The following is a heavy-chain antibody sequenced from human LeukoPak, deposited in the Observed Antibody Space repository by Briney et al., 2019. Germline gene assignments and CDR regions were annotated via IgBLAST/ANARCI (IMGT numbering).Heavy chain of an antibody. J-gene: IGHJ5*02. CDR3: ARDPRATTVTTYWFDP. CDR1: GGTFSSYA. V-gene: IGHV1-69*05. Sequence: ASVKVSCKACGGTFSSYAISWVRQAPGQGLEWMGRIIPIFGTANYAQKFQGRVTITTDESTSTAYMELSSLRSEDTAVYYCARDPRATTVTTYWFDPWGQGTLVTVSS. CDR2: IIPIFGTA. D-gene: IGHD4-17*01.